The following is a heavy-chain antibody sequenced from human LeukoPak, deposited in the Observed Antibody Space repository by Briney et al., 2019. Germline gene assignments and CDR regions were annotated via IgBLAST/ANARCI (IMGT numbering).Heavy chain of an antibody. CDR3: AKDTPITIFGVVPPGAFDI. Sequence: VGSLRLSCAASGFTFSSYARSWVRQAPGKGLEWVSAISGSGGSTYYADSLKGRFTISRDNSKNTLYLRMNSLRAEDTAVYYCAKDTPITIFGVVPPGAFDIWGQGTMVTVSS. V-gene: IGHV3-23*01. J-gene: IGHJ3*02. CDR1: GFTFSSYA. D-gene: IGHD3-3*01. CDR2: ISGSGGST.